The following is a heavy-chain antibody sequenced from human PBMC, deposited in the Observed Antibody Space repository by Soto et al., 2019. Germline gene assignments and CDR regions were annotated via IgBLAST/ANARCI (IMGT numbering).Heavy chain of an antibody. CDR3: ARRWIAVAGTFPFDY. V-gene: IGHV5-51*01. J-gene: IGHJ4*02. Sequence: PGESLKISCKGSGYSFTSYWIGWVRQMPGKGLEWMGIIYPGDSDTRYSPSFQGQVTISADKSISTAYLQWSSLKASDTAMYYCARRWIAVAGTFPFDYWGQGTLVTVSS. D-gene: IGHD6-19*01. CDR1: GYSFTSYW. CDR2: IYPGDSDT.